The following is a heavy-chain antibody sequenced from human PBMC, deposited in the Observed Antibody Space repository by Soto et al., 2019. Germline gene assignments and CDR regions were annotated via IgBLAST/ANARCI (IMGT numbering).Heavy chain of an antibody. CDR1: GFTFSTYG. D-gene: IGHD2-15*01. CDR3: AKDLGFCSGGSCYSEGYFDY. CDR2: VSYDGSNK. J-gene: IGHJ4*02. Sequence: QVQLVESGGGVVQPGRSLRLSCAASGFTFSTYGMHWVRQAPGKGLEWVALVSYDGSNKNYADSVKGRFAISRDNSKNTIYLQMNMLRTEDTAVYYCAKDLGFCSGGSCYSEGYFDYWGQGALVTVSS. V-gene: IGHV3-30*18.